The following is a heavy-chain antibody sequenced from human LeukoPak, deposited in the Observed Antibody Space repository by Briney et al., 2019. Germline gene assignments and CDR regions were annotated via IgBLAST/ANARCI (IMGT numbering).Heavy chain of an antibody. V-gene: IGHV3-64D*09. CDR2: ISRNGGST. Sequence: GGSLRLSCSASGFTFSSYAMHWVRQAPGKGLEYVSGISRNGGSTYYADSVKGRFTISRDNSKNTLNLQLNTLRAEDTAVYYCVKEVYYYDSSGHSFDYWGQGTLVSVS. CDR1: GFTFSSYA. D-gene: IGHD3-22*01. J-gene: IGHJ4*02. CDR3: VKEVYYYDSSGHSFDY.